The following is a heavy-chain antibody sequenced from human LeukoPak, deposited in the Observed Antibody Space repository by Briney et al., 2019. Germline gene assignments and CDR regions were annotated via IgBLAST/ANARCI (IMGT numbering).Heavy chain of an antibody. D-gene: IGHD2/OR15-2a*01. CDR2: MWSDGSNK. V-gene: IGHV3-33*01. J-gene: IGHJ4*02. CDR3: ARNSALDY. Sequence: PGRSLRLSCAAPGFTFSSYDMHWVRQAPGKGLEWVAVMWSDGSNKYHADSVKGRFTISRDNSKNTLYLQMNSLRAEDTAVYYCARNSALDYWGQGTLVTVSS. CDR1: GFTFSSYD.